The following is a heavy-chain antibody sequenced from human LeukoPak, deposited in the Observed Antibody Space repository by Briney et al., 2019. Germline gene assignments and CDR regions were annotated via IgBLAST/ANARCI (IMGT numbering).Heavy chain of an antibody. CDR1: GSTFSSYT. D-gene: IGHD4-17*01. Sequence: GGSLRLSCAASGSTFSSYTMNWVRQAPGKGLEWVSSIISSNYIYYADSVKGLFTISGDDAKNSLYLQLNSLRAEDTAVYYCAKPVYSDGYYFAYWGQGILVTVSS. J-gene: IGHJ4*02. CDR2: IISSNYI. V-gene: IGHV3-21*01. CDR3: AKPVYSDGYYFAY.